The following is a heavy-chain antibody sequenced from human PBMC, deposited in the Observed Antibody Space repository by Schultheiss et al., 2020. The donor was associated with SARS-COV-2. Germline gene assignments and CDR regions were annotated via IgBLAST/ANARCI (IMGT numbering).Heavy chain of an antibody. J-gene: IGHJ6*02. CDR2: ISWDGGST. Sequence: GGSLRLSCAASGFTFDDYAMHWVRQAPGKGLEWVSLISWDGGSTYYADSVKGRFTISRDNSKNSLYLQMNSLRAEDTAVYYCARDCDIVVVPAAILGCYYYYYGMDGWGQGTTVTVSS. CDR1: GFTFDDYA. D-gene: IGHD2-2*02. CDR3: ARDCDIVVVPAAILGCYYYYYGMDG. V-gene: IGHV3-43D*03.